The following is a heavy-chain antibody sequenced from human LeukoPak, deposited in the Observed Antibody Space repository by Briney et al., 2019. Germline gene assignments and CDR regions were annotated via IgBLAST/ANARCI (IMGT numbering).Heavy chain of an antibody. CDR3: ARTNAFDI. CDR1: AGSISNYH. V-gene: IGHV4-59*08. J-gene: IGHJ3*02. CDR2: IFYSGST. Sequence: ASETLSLTCTVAAGSISNYHWSWIRQPPGKGLEWIGCIFYSGSTYYNPSLKSRVTISVGTSKNQFSLRLSSVTAADTAVCYCARTNAFDIWGQGTMVTVSS.